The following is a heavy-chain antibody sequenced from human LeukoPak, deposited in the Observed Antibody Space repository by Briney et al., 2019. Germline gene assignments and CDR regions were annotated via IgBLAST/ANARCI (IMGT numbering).Heavy chain of an antibody. Sequence: GSLRLSCAASGFTFSDYYMSWIRQPPGKGLEWIGEINHSGSTNYNPSLKSRVTISVDTSKNQFSLKLSSVTAADTAVYYCASPPDVWGKGTTVTVSS. V-gene: IGHV4-34*01. CDR2: INHSGST. CDR3: ASPPDV. CDR1: GFTFSDYY. J-gene: IGHJ6*04.